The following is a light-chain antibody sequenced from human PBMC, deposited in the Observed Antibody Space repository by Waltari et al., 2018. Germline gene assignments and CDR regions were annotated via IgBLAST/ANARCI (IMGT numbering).Light chain of an antibody. CDR1: QSISSW. Sequence: DIQVTQSPSTLSAAVGDIVTITCRASQSISSWLAWYQQKPGKAPKLLIYKASSLESGVPSRFSGSGSVTEFTLTISSLQPDDFATYYCQQYNSYWTFGQGTKVEIK. CDR3: QQYNSYWT. V-gene: IGKV1-5*03. J-gene: IGKJ1*01. CDR2: KAS.